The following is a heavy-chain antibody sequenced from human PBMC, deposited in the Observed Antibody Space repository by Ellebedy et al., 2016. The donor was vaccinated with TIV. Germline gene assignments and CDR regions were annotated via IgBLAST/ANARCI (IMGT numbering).Heavy chain of an antibody. CDR3: ARLIEHSIHGMDV. D-gene: IGHD3-3*02. J-gene: IGHJ6*02. CDR2: FNPNSGDT. Sequence: ASVKVSCKASGYTFTGYYVHWLRQAPGQGLESLGWFNPNSGDTKYAQKFQGRVTMTTDTSITTVYMELSDLTSGDTAVYYCARLIEHSIHGMDVWGQGTTITVSS. CDR1: GYTFTGYY. V-gene: IGHV1-2*02.